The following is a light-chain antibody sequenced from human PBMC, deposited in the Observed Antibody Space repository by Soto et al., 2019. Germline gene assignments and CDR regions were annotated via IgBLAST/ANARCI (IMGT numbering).Light chain of an antibody. V-gene: IGKV3-20*01. CDR1: QSISSTY. CDR3: QQYGSSPGT. CDR2: GAS. Sequence: TQSPSSLSASVGDRVTITCRASQSISSTYLAWYQQKPGQAPRLLIFGASIRDTGIPDRFSGSGSGTDFTLTISRLEPEDFAVYYCQQYGSSPGTFGQGTKVDIK. J-gene: IGKJ1*01.